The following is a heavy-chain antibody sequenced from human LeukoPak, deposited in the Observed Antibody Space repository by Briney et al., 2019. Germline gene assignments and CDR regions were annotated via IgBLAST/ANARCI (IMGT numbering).Heavy chain of an antibody. V-gene: IGHV1-2*02. CDR3: ARIFSSSWYFDY. Sequence: ASVKVSCKASGYTFTGYYMHWVRQAPGQGLECMGWINPNSGGTNYAQKFQGRVTMTRDTSISTAYMELSRLRSDDTAVYHCARIFSSSWYFDYWGQGTLVTVSS. J-gene: IGHJ4*02. CDR2: INPNSGGT. CDR1: GYTFTGYY. D-gene: IGHD6-13*01.